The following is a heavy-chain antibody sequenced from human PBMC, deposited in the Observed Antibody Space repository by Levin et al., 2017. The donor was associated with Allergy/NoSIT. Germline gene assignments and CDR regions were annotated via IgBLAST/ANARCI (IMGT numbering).Heavy chain of an antibody. CDR2: ISYTGNS. J-gene: IGHJ5*02. CDR1: GGSISNSDYY. V-gene: IGHV4-39*01. D-gene: IGHD2-21*01. CDR3: ARRVIVVANPGWFDT. Sequence: KSSETLSLTCSVSGGSISNSDYYWVWVRQPPGKGLEWIGSISYTGNSYYNPSLKSRVSISVDTSKNQFSLDLRSVTAADTAVYYCARRVIVVANPGWFDTWGQGTLVTVSS.